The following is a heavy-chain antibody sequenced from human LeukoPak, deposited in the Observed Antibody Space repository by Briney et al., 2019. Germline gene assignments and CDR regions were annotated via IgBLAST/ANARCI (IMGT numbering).Heavy chain of an antibody. CDR3: ARAEKAVTGTLDS. CDR2: MYNRGST. CDR1: GDSISNYY. Sequence: PSETLSLTRTVSGDSISNYYWSWIRQSPGKELEWIGYMYNRGSTIYNPSLKSRVTISTDTSKNQFSLRLTSVTAADTAEYYCARAEKAVTGTLDSWGQGTLITVSS. V-gene: IGHV4-59*01. D-gene: IGHD6-19*01. J-gene: IGHJ4*02.